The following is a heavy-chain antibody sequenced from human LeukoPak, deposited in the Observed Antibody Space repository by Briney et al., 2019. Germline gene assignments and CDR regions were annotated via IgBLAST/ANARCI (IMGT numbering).Heavy chain of an antibody. J-gene: IGHJ4*02. D-gene: IGHD5-18*01. CDR3: ARYPPSHRAMDN. CDR1: GFTFSSYS. V-gene: IGHV3-21*01. CDR2: ISSSSSYI. Sequence: GGSLRLSCAAPGFTFSSYSMNWVRQAPGKGLEWVSSISSSSSYIYYADSVKGRFTISRDNAKNSLYLQMNSLRAEDTAVYYCARYPPSHRAMDNWGQGTLVTVSS.